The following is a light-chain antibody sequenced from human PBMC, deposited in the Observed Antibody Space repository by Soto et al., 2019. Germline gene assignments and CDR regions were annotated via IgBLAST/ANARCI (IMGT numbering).Light chain of an antibody. J-gene: IGKJ5*01. CDR2: DAS. Sequence: EIVLTQSPATLSLSPGERATLSCRASQSVSSFLVWYQQKPGQAPRLLIYDASNRATGIPARFSGSGSGTDFTLTISSLEPEYFAVYYCQQRSSWITFGQGTRLEIK. CDR3: QQRSSWIT. CDR1: QSVSSF. V-gene: IGKV3-11*01.